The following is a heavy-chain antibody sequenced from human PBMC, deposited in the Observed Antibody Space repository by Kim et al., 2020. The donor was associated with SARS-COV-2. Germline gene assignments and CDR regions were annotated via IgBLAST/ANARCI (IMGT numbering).Heavy chain of an antibody. V-gene: IGHV1-18*01. CDR1: GYTFTNYS. J-gene: IGHJ4*02. CDR3: ARGESSRFLEWLHLDY. Sequence: ASVKVSCKASGYTFTNYSINWVRQAPGQGLEWMGWISAYNGNTKYAQKLQGRVTMTTDTSTSTAYMELRSLRSDDTAVYYCARGESSRFLEWLHLDYWGQGTLVTVSS. CDR2: ISAYNGNT. D-gene: IGHD3-3*01.